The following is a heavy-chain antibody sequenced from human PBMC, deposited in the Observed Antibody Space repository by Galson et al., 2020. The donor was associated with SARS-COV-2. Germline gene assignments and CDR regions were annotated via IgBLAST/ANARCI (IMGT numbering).Heavy chain of an antibody. V-gene: IGHV4-34*01. CDR1: GGSFSGYY. J-gene: IGHJ6*03. CDR2: INNSGSA. D-gene: IGHD3-10*01. Sequence: SETLSLTCAVYGGSFSGYYWSWIRQPLGKGLEWIGEINNSGSANYSPSLKSRVTISVDTSKNQFSLSLRSVTAADTALYYCARGHRGVVPSPILGLGPYYSYYYMDVWDKGTAVTVSS. CDR3: ARGHRGVVPSPILGLGPYYSYYYMDV.